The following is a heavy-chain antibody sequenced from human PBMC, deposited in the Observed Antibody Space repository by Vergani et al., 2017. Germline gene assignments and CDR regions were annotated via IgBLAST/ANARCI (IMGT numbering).Heavy chain of an antibody. CDR3: ARARCIETCYMSKGLDS. V-gene: IGHV3-74*03. CDR2: IKSDGSIT. D-gene: IGHD3-9*01. J-gene: IGHJ5*01. Sequence: DVHLAESGGGFFQPGGSLRLSCSASGFSFNSYWMHWVRQVPGKGLLWVSRIKSDGSITAYADSVKGRFTISRDNAQNTLYLQMNSLRVEDTGVYYCARARCIETCYMSKGLDSWGQGTLVTVSS. CDR1: GFSFNSYW.